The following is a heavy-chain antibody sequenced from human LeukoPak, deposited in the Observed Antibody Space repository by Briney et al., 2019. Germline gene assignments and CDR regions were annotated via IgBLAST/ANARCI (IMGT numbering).Heavy chain of an antibody. Sequence: GESLKIPCKGSGYSFTSYWISWVRQMPGKGLEWMGRMDPSDSYTNYSPSFQGHVTISADKSISTAYLQWTSLKASDTTMYYWARRVARGGYYFDYWGEGSLATVSS. V-gene: IGHV5-10-1*01. J-gene: IGHJ4*02. CDR1: GYSFTSYW. D-gene: IGHD3-10*01. CDR2: MDPSDSYT. CDR3: ARRVARGGYYFDY.